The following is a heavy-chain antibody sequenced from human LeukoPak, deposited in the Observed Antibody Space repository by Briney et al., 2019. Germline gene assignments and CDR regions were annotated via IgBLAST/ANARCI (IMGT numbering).Heavy chain of an antibody. CDR3: ARDRIAARGRNWFDP. V-gene: IGHV4-4*07. CDR1: GGSISSYY. Sequence: PSETLSLTCTVSGGSISSYYWSWIRQPAGKGLEWIGRIYTSGSTNYNPSLKSRVTMSVDTSKNQFSLKLSSVTAADTAVYYCARDRIAARGRNWFDPWGQGTLVTVSS. CDR2: IYTSGST. D-gene: IGHD6-6*01. J-gene: IGHJ5*02.